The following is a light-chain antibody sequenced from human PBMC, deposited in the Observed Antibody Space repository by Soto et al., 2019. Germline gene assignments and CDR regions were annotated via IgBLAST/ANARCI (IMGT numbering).Light chain of an antibody. V-gene: IGLV1-51*01. Sequence: QSVLSQPPSVSAAPGQKVTNSCSGSSSNIGNNYVSWYQHLPGTAPQLLIYDNNKRPSGIPDRFSGSKSATSATLGITGLQTGDEADYYCGTWDSSLSAYVFGTGTKVTVL. CDR1: SSNIGNNY. CDR3: GTWDSSLSAYV. J-gene: IGLJ1*01. CDR2: DNN.